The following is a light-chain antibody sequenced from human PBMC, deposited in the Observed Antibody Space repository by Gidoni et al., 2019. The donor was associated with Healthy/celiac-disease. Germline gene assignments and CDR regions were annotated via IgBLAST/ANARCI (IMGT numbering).Light chain of an antibody. V-gene: IGKV1-5*03. CDR2: KAS. J-gene: IGKJ4*01. Sequence: DIQMTQSTSTLSASVGDRVTITCRASQSISVWLAWYQQKPGKAPKLLIYKASTLESGVPPRFSGSGSGTEFTLTISSLQPDDFASYYCQQYNSFSPLTFGGGTKVEIK. CDR3: QQYNSFSPLT. CDR1: QSISVW.